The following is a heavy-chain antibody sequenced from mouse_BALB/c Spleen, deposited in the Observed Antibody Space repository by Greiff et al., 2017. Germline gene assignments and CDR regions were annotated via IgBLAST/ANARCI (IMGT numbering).Heavy chain of an antibody. V-gene: IGHV2-9*02. CDR2: IWAGGST. Sequence: VHLVESGPGLVAPSQSLSITCTVSGFSLTSYGVHWVRQPPGKGLEWLGVIWAGGSTNYNSALMSRLSISKDNSKSQVFLKMNSLQTDDTAMYYCARDWLTGSSFAYWGQGTLVTVSA. CDR3: ARDWLTGSSFAY. D-gene: IGHD4-1*01. CDR1: GFSLTSYG. J-gene: IGHJ3*01.